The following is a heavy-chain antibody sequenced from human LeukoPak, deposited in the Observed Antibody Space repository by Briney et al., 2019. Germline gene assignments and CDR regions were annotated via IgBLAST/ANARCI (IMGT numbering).Heavy chain of an antibody. J-gene: IGHJ3*02. CDR1: GFTFSSFN. CDR2: ISSTSSLI. D-gene: IGHD5-24*01. CDR3: ARRTHGAFAI. V-gene: IGHV3-21*01. Sequence: PGGSLRLSCAASGFTFSSFNMNWVRQAPGKGLEWVSSISSTSSLIWYADSLKGRFTISRDNAKNSLYLQMNSLRAEDTAVYYCARRTHGAFAIWGQGTKVTVSS.